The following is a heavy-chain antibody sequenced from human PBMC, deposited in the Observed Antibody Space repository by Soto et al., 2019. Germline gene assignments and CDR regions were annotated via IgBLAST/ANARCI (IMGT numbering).Heavy chain of an antibody. V-gene: IGHV3-30*03. CDR1: GFTFSSYG. J-gene: IGHJ3*02. Sequence: GGSLRLSCAASGFTFSSYGMHWVRQAPGKGLEWVAVISYDGSNKYYADSVRGRFTIPRDNSKNTLYLQMNSLRAEDTAVYYCATYYYGSGSHDAFDIWGQGTMVTVSS. CDR2: ISYDGSNK. CDR3: ATYYYGSGSHDAFDI. D-gene: IGHD3-10*01.